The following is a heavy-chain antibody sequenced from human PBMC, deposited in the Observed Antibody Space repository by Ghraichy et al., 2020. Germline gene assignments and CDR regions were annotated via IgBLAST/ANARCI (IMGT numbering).Heavy chain of an antibody. CDR3: ARGRYSSSPPDY. V-gene: IGHV1-18*01. CDR1: GYTFTSYG. J-gene: IGHJ4*02. CDR2: ISAYNGNT. D-gene: IGHD6-13*01. Sequence: ASVKVSCKASGYTFTSYGISWVRQAPGQGLEWMGWISAYNGNTNYAQRLQGRVTMTTDTYTSTAYMELRSLRSDDTAVYCCARGRYSSSPPDYWGQGTLVTVSS.